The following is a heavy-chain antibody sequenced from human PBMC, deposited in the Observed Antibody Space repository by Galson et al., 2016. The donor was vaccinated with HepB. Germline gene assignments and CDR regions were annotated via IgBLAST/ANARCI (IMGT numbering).Heavy chain of an antibody. D-gene: IGHD6-13*01. Sequence: SLRLSCAASGFTFDDYAMHWVRQVSGRGLEWVSGVTWNSENIGYADSVKGRFTISRDNAKNSVYLQMNSLRGDDTAVYYCMSYSDAWYSGFWGQGTLVTVSS. CDR1: GFTFDDYA. V-gene: IGHV3-9*01. J-gene: IGHJ4*02. CDR3: MSYSDAWYSGF. CDR2: VTWNSENI.